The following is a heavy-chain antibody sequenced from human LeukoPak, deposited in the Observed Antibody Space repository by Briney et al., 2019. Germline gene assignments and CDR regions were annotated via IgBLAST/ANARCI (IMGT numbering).Heavy chain of an antibody. CDR3: ARGGGNYYDSSGPRFDY. J-gene: IGHJ4*02. CDR2: IKLDGSEK. Sequence: GGSLRLSCAASGFTFSSYWMSWVRQAPGKGLEWVANIKLDGSEKYYVDSVKGRFTISRDNAKNSLYLQMNSLRAEDTAVYYCARGGGNYYDSSGPRFDYWGQGTLVTVSS. CDR1: GFTFSSYW. D-gene: IGHD3-22*01. V-gene: IGHV3-7*01.